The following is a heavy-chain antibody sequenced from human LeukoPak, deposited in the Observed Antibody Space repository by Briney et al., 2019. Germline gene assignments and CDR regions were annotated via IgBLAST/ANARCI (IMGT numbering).Heavy chain of an antibody. CDR1: GGSISSGGYY. J-gene: IGHJ4*02. Sequence: SETLSLTCTVSGGSISSGGYYWGWIRQPPGKGLEWIGSIYYSGSTYYNPSLKSRVTISVDTSKNQFSLKLSSVTAADTAVYYCARRSGAMMVDYFDYWGQGTLVTVSS. CDR2: IYYSGST. D-gene: IGHD3-22*01. V-gene: IGHV4-39*01. CDR3: ARRSGAMMVDYFDY.